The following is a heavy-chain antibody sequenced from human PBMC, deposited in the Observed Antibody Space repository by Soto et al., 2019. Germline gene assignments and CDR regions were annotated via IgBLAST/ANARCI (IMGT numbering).Heavy chain of an antibody. V-gene: IGHV3-33*01. CDR1: GLTFSSYR. J-gene: IGHJ6*02. CDR3: ARRSKRLRYGMDV. Sequence: GRSMRLSCAASGLTFSSYRMHWVRQAPGKGLEWVAVIWYDGINKYYADSVKGRFTISRDNSKNTLYLQMNSLRAEDTAVYYCARRSKRLRYGMDVWGQGTTVTVSS. CDR2: IWYDGINK.